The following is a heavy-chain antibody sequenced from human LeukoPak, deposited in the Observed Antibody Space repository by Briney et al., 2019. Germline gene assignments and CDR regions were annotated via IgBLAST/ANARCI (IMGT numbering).Heavy chain of an antibody. D-gene: IGHD6-13*01. V-gene: IGHV4-38-2*02. J-gene: IGHJ4*02. CDR1: GYSISSGYY. CDR2: IYHSGST. Sequence: PSETLSLTCTVSGYSISSGYYWGWIRQPPGKGLEWIGSIYHSGSTYYNPSLKSRVTISLDTSKNQFSLDLSSVTAADTAVYYCASRTGSSSTFHYWGQGTLVIVSS. CDR3: ASRTGSSSTFHY.